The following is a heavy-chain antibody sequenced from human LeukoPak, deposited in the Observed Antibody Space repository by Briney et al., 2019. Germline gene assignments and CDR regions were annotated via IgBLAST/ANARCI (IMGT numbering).Heavy chain of an antibody. CDR1: GFTFSDYY. J-gene: IGHJ3*02. CDR3: ARDLGYYDSSGYYYTAFDI. D-gene: IGHD3-22*01. CDR2: ISSSGSTI. Sequence: GGSLRLPCAASGFTFSDYYMSWIRQAPRKGLEWVSYISSSGSTIYYADSVKGRFTISRDNAKNSLYLQMNSLRAEDTAVYYCARDLGYYDSSGYYYTAFDIWGQGTMVTVSS. V-gene: IGHV3-11*04.